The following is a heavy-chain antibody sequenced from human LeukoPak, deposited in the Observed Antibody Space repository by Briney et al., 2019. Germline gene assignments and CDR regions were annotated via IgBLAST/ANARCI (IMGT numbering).Heavy chain of an antibody. D-gene: IGHD2-2*01. CDR3: ARVSAKNIVVVPATNRNYYYYYYMDV. V-gene: IGHV1-18*01. CDR2: ISAYNGNT. CDR1: GYTFTSYG. Sequence: GASVKVSCKASGYTFTSYGISWVRQAPGQGLEWMGWISAYNGNTNYAQKLQGRVTMTTDTSTSTAYMELRSLRSDDTAVYYCARVSAKNIVVVPATNRNYYYYYYMDVWGKGTTVAISS. J-gene: IGHJ6*03.